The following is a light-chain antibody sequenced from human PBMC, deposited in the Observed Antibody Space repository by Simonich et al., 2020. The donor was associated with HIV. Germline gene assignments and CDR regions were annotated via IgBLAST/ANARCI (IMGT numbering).Light chain of an antibody. CDR2: WAS. CDR3: QQYYEPPYT. Sequence: DIVMTQSPDSLAVSLGERATINCKSSQTVLYSSNNKNYLAWYQQKPGQPPNLLIYWASTRESGVPDRFTGSGSGPDFTLTISSLQAEDVAVYYCQQYYEPPYTFGQGTKLEIK. J-gene: IGKJ2*01. CDR1: QTVLYSSNNKNY. V-gene: IGKV4-1*01.